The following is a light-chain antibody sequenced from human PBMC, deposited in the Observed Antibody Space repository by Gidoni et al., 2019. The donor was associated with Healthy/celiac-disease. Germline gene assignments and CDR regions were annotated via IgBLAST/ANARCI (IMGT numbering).Light chain of an antibody. CDR3: QQYNSYPLT. CDR2: KAS. Sequence: DIQLTPSPSTLSASVGDRVTITCRASQSSSSWLAWYQQKPGKAPKLLIDKASSLESGDPSRFSGIESGTECTLNISSLQPEDFATYYCQQYNSYPLTFGGGTKVEIK. J-gene: IGKJ4*01. V-gene: IGKV1-5*03. CDR1: QSSSSW.